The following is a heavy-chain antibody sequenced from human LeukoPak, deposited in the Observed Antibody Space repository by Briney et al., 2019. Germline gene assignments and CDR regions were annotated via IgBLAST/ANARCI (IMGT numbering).Heavy chain of an antibody. CDR2: ISSSGSTI. CDR1: GFTFSSYE. V-gene: IGHV3-48*03. J-gene: IGHJ6*02. CDR3: ARDFGSLRDYYYYGMDV. D-gene: IGHD5/OR15-5a*01. Sequence: SRGSLRLSCAASGFTFSSYEMNWVSQAPGKGLEWVSYISSSGSTIYYADSVKGRFTISRDNAKNSLYLQMNSLRAEDTAVYYCARDFGSLRDYYYYGMDVWGQGTTVTVSS.